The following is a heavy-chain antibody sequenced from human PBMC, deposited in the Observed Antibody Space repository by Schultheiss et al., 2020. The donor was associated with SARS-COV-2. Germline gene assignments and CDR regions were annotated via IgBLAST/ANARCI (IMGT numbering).Heavy chain of an antibody. D-gene: IGHD6-13*01. CDR3: ARGFGSWPLQSYFDS. Sequence: SETLSLTCTVSGGSVSSGSYYWSWIRQPAGKGLEWIGYIYYSGSTYYNPSLKSRVTISVDTSKNQFSLKLSSVTAADTAVYYCARGFGSWPLQSYFDSWGQGTLVTVSS. CDR2: IYYSGST. V-gene: IGHV4-61*10. CDR1: GGSVSSGSYY. J-gene: IGHJ4*02.